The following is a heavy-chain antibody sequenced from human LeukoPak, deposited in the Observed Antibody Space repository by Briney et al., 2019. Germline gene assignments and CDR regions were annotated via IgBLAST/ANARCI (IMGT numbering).Heavy chain of an antibody. V-gene: IGHV3-23*01. J-gene: IGHJ4*02. D-gene: IGHD1-26*01. CDR1: GFTFSSYS. Sequence: GGSLRLSCAASGFTFSSYSMNWVRQAPGKGLEWVSTISGSGGGTYYADSVKGRFTISRDDSKNTLYLQIDSLRADDTAVYYCAKDLGRYRNNFFDYWGQGNLVTVSS. CDR2: ISGSGGGT. CDR3: AKDLGRYRNNFFDY.